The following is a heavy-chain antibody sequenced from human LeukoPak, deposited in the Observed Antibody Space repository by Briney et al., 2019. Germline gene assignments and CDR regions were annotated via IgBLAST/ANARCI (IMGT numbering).Heavy chain of an antibody. Sequence: GASVKVSCKASGYTFTSYDINWVRQAPGQGLEWMGWINAYNGNTDYAQRVQGRVTMTTDTSTSTAYMELRSLRSDDTAVYYCARDRHIAAAVYYYYMDVWGKGTPVTVSS. V-gene: IGHV1-18*01. CDR1: GYTFTSYD. D-gene: IGHD6-13*01. CDR2: INAYNGNT. CDR3: ARDRHIAAAVYYYYMDV. J-gene: IGHJ6*03.